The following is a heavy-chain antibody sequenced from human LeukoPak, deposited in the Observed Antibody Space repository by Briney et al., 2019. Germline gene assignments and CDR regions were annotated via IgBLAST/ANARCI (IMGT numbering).Heavy chain of an antibody. V-gene: IGHV3-21*01. J-gene: IGHJ4*02. CDR2: ISSSSSYI. CDR3: ARLRGYSYGSDFDY. Sequence: PGGSLGLSCAASGFTFSSYSMNWVRQAPGKGLEWVSSISSSSSYIYYADSVKGRFTISRDNAKNSLYLQMNSLRAEDTAVYYCARLRGYSYGSDFDYWGQGTLVTVSS. CDR1: GFTFSSYS. D-gene: IGHD5-18*01.